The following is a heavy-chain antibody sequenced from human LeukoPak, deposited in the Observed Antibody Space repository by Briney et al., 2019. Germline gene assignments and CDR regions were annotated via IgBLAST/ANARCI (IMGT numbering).Heavy chain of an antibody. V-gene: IGHV3-48*04. CDR1: GFTFSSYT. CDR3: ARDYGVAGTDNYFDL. J-gene: IGHJ2*01. Sequence: GGSLRLSCAASGFTFSSYTMNWVRQAPGKGLEWVSYISTSGNIIYYADSVKGRFTISRDDAKNSLYLQMNGLKAEDTAIYYCARDYGVAGTDNYFDLWGRGTLVTVAS. D-gene: IGHD6-19*01. CDR2: ISTSGNII.